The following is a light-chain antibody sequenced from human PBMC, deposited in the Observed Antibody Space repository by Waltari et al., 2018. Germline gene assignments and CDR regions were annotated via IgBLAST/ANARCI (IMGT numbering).Light chain of an antibody. CDR3: CSYVGSRPWV. V-gene: IGLV2-23*01. CDR1: PGDVGTFNP. J-gene: IGLJ3*02. Sequence: QSALTQPAPLSGSPGQSITFSGPGVPGDVGTFNPPSWYQKCPGQPPQVIILQGNSRPPGGFDRFSGSSSDNAAYLTISGLQAEDEADYYCCSYVGSRPWVFGGGTKLTVL. CDR2: QGN.